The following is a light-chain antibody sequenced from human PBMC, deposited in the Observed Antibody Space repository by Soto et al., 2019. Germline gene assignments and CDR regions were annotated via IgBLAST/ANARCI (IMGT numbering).Light chain of an antibody. CDR3: QQYSNWPPIT. V-gene: IGKV3-15*01. Sequence: EMVITQPPATLSVPPGERATLSCMASQSVSSKLAWYQQKPGQAPRLLIYDTSTRAAGIPARFSGSGSGTEFTLTISSLQSEDFAVYYCQQYSNWPPITFGQGTRLEIK. J-gene: IGKJ5*01. CDR1: QSVSSK. CDR2: DTS.